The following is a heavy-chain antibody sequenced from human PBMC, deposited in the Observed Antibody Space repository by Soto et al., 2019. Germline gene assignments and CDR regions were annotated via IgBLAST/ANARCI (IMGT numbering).Heavy chain of an antibody. D-gene: IGHD3-16*01. J-gene: IGHJ4*02. CDR2: IYYSGRT. V-gene: IGHV4-59*01. CDR1: GGSISDYQ. CDR3: ARMRGLGEISPYLDY. Sequence: QVQLQESGPGLVKPSETLSLSCSISGGSISDYQWNWIRHPPGKGLEWIGYIYYSGRTNYNPSLKSRLTISLDTSTRQCSLRLRSVTAADTAVYYCARMRGLGEISPYLDYWGQGALVTVSS.